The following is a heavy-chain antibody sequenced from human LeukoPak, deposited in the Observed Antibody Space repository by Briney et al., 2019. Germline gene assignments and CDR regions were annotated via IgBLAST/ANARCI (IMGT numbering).Heavy chain of an antibody. CDR2: IYYSGTT. D-gene: IGHD2-15*01. J-gene: IGHJ4*01. Sequence: SETLSLTCTVSGGSITSNSYYWAWIRQPPGKGLEWLGSIYYSGTTYYNPSLASRVTISVDTSKNQFSLKLNSVTASDTAVYYCARLSRSGGSCSCLFHHWGHGTLVTVSS. CDR1: GGSITSNSYY. CDR3: ARLSRSGGSCSCLFHH. V-gene: IGHV4-39*01.